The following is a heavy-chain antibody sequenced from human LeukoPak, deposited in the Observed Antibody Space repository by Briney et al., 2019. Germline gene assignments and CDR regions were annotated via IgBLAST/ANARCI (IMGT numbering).Heavy chain of an antibody. CDR1: GFTFSNYW. D-gene: IGHD6-6*01. Sequence: GGSLRLSCVASGFTFSNYWMSWVRQAPGKGLGWVANINQDGSHKYYVDSVEGRFTISRDNPKNSVYLQVNSLRAEDTAVYYCARIGYSSSSFDYWGQGTLVTVSS. J-gene: IGHJ4*02. V-gene: IGHV3-7*01. CDR2: INQDGSHK. CDR3: ARIGYSSSSFDY.